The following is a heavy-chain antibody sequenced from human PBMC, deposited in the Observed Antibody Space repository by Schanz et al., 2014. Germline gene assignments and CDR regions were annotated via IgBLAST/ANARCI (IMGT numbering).Heavy chain of an antibody. V-gene: IGHV3-33*06. Sequence: QVQLVESGGGVVQPGRSLRLSCAASGFTFSSYGMHWVRQAPGKGLEWVAAMSYDGSIKYYADSVKGRFTMSRDNSKNTLYLQMNSLRAEDTAVYYCAKDSTHIDIVLVPTAIDYWGQGTLVTVSS. CDR2: MSYDGSIK. CDR3: AKDSTHIDIVLVPTAIDY. J-gene: IGHJ4*02. CDR1: GFTFSSYG. D-gene: IGHD2-2*01.